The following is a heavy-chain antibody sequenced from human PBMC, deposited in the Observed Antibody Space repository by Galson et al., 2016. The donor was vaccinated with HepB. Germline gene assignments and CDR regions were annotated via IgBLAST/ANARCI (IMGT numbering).Heavy chain of an antibody. CDR1: GASISGYY. CDR3: ARDDSGGWYGFHYGMDV. D-gene: IGHD6-19*01. Sequence: ETLSLTCTVSGASISGYYLRWIRQPPGKGLEWIGYIYYSGRTNYNPSLKSRVTISVDTSKNQFPLKLSSVTAADTAVYYCARDDSGGWYGFHYGMDVWGQGTTVTVSS. J-gene: IGHJ6*02. V-gene: IGHV4-59*01. CDR2: IYYSGRT.